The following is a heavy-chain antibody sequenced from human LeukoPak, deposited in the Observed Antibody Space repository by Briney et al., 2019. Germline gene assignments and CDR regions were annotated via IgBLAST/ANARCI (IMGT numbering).Heavy chain of an antibody. CDR3: ARVGTVRASPARFDY. Sequence: GASVKVSCKASGYTFTGYYMHWVRQAPGQGLEWMGWINPNSGGTNYAQKFQGRVTMTRDTSISTAYMELSRLRSDDTAVYYCARVGTVRASPARFDYWGQGTLVTVSS. CDR1: GYTFTGYY. V-gene: IGHV1-2*02. J-gene: IGHJ4*02. D-gene: IGHD3-10*01. CDR2: INPNSGGT.